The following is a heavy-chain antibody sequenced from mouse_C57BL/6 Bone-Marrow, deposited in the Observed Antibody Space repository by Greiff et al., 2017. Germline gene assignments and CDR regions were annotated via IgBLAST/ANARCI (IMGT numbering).Heavy chain of an antibody. V-gene: IGHV1-81*01. D-gene: IGHD1-1*01. Sequence: VQLQQSGAELARPGASVKLSCKASGYTFTSYGISWVKQRTGQGLEWIGEIYPRSGNTYYNEKFKGKATLTADKSSSTAYMGLRSLTSEDSAVYFCARWGYGSSDLWYFDVWGTGATVTGSS. CDR2: IYPRSGNT. CDR1: GYTFTSYG. CDR3: ARWGYGSSDLWYFDV. J-gene: IGHJ1*03.